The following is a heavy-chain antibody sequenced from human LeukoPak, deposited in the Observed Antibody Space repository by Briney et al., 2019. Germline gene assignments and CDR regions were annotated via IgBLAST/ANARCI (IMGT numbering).Heavy chain of an antibody. J-gene: IGHJ4*02. CDR3: ARVTGYIVEDYFDY. Sequence: SETLSLTCSVSGGSISSYYWSWIRQPPGKGLEWIGYIYYSGSTNYNPSLKSRVTISVDTSKNQFSLRLSSVTAADTAVYYCARVTGYIVEDYFDYWGQGTLVTVSS. CDR2: IYYSGST. V-gene: IGHV4-59*01. D-gene: IGHD3-22*01. CDR1: GGSISSYY.